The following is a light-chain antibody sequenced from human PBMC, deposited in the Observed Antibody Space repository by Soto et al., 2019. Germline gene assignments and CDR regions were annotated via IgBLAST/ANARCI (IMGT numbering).Light chain of an antibody. CDR1: QNIGSR. CDR3: QPYYIYNP. CDR2: ESS. J-gene: IGKJ2*01. V-gene: IGKV1-5*03. Sequence: DIQMTQSPSTLSVSVGDRVTIACRASQNIGSRLAWYQQKLGKAPKLLIFESSTLDTGGPSRFSGSGSGTEFALNIRSLQPDDFATLFCQPYYIYNPFGQGTELEIE.